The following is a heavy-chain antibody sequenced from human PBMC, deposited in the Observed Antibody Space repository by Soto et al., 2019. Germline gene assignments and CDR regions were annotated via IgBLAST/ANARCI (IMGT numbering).Heavy chain of an antibody. J-gene: IGHJ6*02. CDR1: GFTFDDYA. V-gene: IGHV3-9*01. CDR3: AKDQTIAAAGAGYGMDV. D-gene: IGHD6-13*01. Sequence: EVQLVESGGGLVQPGRSLRLSCAASGFTFDDYAMHWVRQAPGRGLEWVSGISWTGGSIGYADSVKGRFTISRDNAKNSLYLQMNSPRDEDTALYYCAKDQTIAAAGAGYGMDVWGQGSTVTVSS. CDR2: ISWTGGSI.